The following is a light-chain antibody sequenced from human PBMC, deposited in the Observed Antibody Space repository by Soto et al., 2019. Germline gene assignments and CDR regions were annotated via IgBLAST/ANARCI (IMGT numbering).Light chain of an antibody. CDR2: KAS. Sequence: DIQMTQSPSTLSASLGESVTITCRASQSISNWLAWYQQKPGKAPKLLIFKASTLETGVPSRFSGSGSETEFTLTISSLQPDDSATYYCQPYNSYSRTFGQGTKVDIK. V-gene: IGKV1-5*03. J-gene: IGKJ1*01. CDR3: QPYNSYSRT. CDR1: QSISNW.